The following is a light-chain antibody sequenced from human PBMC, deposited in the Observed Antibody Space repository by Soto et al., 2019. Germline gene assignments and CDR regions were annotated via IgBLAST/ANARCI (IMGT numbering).Light chain of an antibody. J-gene: IGKJ4*01. V-gene: IGKV3-20*01. CDR1: QSVSRY. CDR3: QQHGSSLALT. Sequence: EFVLTQYPFTLSLSPGERATLSCRASQSVSRYLAWYQQKPGQAPRLLIYGASNRATGIPDRFSGSGSGTDFTLTISRLEPEDFAVYYCQQHGSSLALTFGGGTKVDIK. CDR2: GAS.